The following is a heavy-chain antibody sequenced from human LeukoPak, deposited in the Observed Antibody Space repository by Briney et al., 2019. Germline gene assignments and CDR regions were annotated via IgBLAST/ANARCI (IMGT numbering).Heavy chain of an antibody. CDR1: RYIFTTKY. J-gene: IGHJ4*01. CDR2: TNPSSGVS. CDR3: ARGTLHYPDY. Sequence: ASVKVSCKASRYIFTTKYIHWVRQAPGQGLEWMGLTNPSSGVSNYAQKFQGRVTMTSDTSITTAYMELSSLVSDDAALYYCARGTLHYPDYWGQGTLVTVSS. V-gene: IGHV1-2*02. D-gene: IGHD1-26*01.